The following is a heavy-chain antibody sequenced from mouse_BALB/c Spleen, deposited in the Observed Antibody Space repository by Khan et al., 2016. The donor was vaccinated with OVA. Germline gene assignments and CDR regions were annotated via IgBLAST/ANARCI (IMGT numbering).Heavy chain of an antibody. V-gene: IGHV14-4*02. D-gene: IGHD1-1*02. CDR3: KGDRVGFAY. Sequence: VHVKQSGAELVRSGASVKLSCTASGFNIKDYYIHWVIQRPEQGLEWIGWIDPENGDTEYAPKFQGRATMTADTSSNTAYLQLSSLTYAATADQYCKGDRVGFAYWGQGTLVTVSA. CDR2: IDPENGDT. J-gene: IGHJ3*01. CDR1: GFNIKDYY.